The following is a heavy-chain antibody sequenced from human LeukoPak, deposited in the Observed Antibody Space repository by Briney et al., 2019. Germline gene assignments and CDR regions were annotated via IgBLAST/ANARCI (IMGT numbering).Heavy chain of an antibody. V-gene: IGHV3-30-3*01. CDR1: GFTFSSYA. J-gene: IGHJ6*02. CDR3: ARELYCSSTSCYDYYYGMDV. Sequence: QTGGSLRLSCAASGFTFSSYAMHWVRQAPGKGLEWVAVISYDGSNKYYADSVKGRFTISRDNSKNTLYLQMNSLRAEDTAVYYCARELYCSSTSCYDYYYGMDVWGQGTTVTVSS. CDR2: ISYDGSNK. D-gene: IGHD2-2*01.